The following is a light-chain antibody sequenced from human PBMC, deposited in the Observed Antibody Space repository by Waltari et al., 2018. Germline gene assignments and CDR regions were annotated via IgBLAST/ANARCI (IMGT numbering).Light chain of an antibody. CDR3: LQVNSFPRT. CDR2: DAS. V-gene: IGKV1-12*01. CDR1: QGISSR. J-gene: IGKJ1*01. Sequence: DIQMSQSPSSVSASVGDRVTLTCRASQGISSRLVWYQQKPGKAPQLLISDASSLHSGVPSRFSGSGSGTDFTLTISSLQPEDFATYYCLQVNSFPRTFGQGTKVEVK.